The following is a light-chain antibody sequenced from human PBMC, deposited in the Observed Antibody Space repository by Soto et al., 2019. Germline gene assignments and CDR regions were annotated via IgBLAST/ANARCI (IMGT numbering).Light chain of an antibody. CDR2: EVS. CDR3: CSYAGSYTYVV. V-gene: IGLV2-14*01. Sequence: QSALTQPASVSGSPGLSITISCTGSSSDIGTYNYVSWYQQHPGKAPKLLISEVSNRPSGVSHRFSGSKSGNTASLTISGPQAEDEADYYCCSYAGSYTYVVFGGGTQLIVL. J-gene: IGLJ2*01. CDR1: SSDIGTYNY.